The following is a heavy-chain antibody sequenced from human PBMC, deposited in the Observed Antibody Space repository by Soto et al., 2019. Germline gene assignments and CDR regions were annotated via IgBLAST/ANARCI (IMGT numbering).Heavy chain of an antibody. CDR1: VGSISSSSYY. V-gene: IGHV4-39*01. CDR2: IYYSGST. Sequence: SETLSLTCTVSVGSISSSSYYWGWIRQPPGKGLEWIGSIYYSGSTYYNPSLKSRVTISVDTSKNQLSLKLSSVTAADTAVYYCARHESLDYYMDVWGKGTTVTVSS. CDR3: ARHESLDYYMDV. J-gene: IGHJ6*03.